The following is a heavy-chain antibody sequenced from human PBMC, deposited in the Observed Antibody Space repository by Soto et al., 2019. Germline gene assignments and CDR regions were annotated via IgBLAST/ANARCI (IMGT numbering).Heavy chain of an antibody. CDR1: GGAFTNYS. Sequence: SVKVSCKVSGGAFTNYSLNWVRHSPGQGLEWLGGIIPLHNTSNYSEKFVSRLSVTADISSSTVYMHLSGLTSGDTATYYCASWSAWNPLYYHGMDVWGQGTTVTVSS. D-gene: IGHD1-1*01. CDR3: ASWSAWNPLYYHGMDV. CDR2: IIPLHNTS. V-gene: IGHV1-69*08. J-gene: IGHJ6*02.